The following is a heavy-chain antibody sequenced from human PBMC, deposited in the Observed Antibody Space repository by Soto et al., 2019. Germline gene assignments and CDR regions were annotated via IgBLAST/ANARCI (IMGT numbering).Heavy chain of an antibody. V-gene: IGHV1-69*13. D-gene: IGHD2-2*01. CDR1: GGTFSSYA. CDR2: IIPIFGTA. Sequence: ASVKVSCKASGGTFSSYAISWVRQAPGQGLEWMGGIIPIFGTANYAQKFQGRVTITADESTSTAYMELSSLRSEDTAVYYCARVGCSSTSCYPVMDVWGQGTTVTVSS. J-gene: IGHJ6*02. CDR3: ARVGCSSTSCYPVMDV.